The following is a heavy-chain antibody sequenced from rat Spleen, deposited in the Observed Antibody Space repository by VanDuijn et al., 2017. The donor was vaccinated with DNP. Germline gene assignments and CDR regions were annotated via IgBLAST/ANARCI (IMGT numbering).Heavy chain of an antibody. D-gene: IGHD1-11*01. V-gene: IGHV5-27*01. CDR2: ISASGGST. CDR3: TTDFERGY. J-gene: IGHJ2*01. CDR1: GFTFSDYY. Sequence: EVQLVESGGGLVQPGRSLKLSCAASGFTFSDYYMAWVRQAPKKGLELVASISASGGSTSYRDSVKGRFTISRDNAKSTLYLQMDSLRSEDTATYYCTTDFERGYWGQGVMVTVSS.